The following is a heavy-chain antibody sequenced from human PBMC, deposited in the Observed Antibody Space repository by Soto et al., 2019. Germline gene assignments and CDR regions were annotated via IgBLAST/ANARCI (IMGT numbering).Heavy chain of an antibody. CDR1: GYSFTGYY. J-gene: IGHJ4*02. V-gene: IGHV1-2*02. CDR3: ARGDDGSVGYPCHYFYY. D-gene: IGHD3-22*01. CDR2: INPDSGST. Sequence: VKVSCTPSGYSFTGYYIPWVRQAAGQGLEWMGWINPDSGSTNYAQNPQGRVTLTSDTSISTASMDLTSLTSEDTAVYSCARGDDGSVGYPCHYFYYWGQGTLVTFSS.